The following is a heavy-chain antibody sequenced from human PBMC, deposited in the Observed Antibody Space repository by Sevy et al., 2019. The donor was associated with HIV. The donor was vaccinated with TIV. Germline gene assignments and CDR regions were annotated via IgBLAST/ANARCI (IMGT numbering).Heavy chain of an antibody. D-gene: IGHD3-22*01. Sequence: SETLSLSCTVSGDSITSNNYYWGWIRQPPGKGLEWIGSVYYSGSAYYNPSLKSRFAMSVDTATNEFSLRLTSVTAADMGVYHCARHRTYGGRGYFPYYFDSWGQGTLVTVSS. J-gene: IGHJ4*02. CDR2: VYYSGSA. CDR1: GDSITSNNYY. CDR3: ARHRTYGGRGYFPYYFDS. V-gene: IGHV4-39*01.